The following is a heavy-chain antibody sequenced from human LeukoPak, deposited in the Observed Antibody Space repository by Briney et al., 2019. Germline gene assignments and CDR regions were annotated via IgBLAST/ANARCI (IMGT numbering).Heavy chain of an antibody. D-gene: IGHD2-21*02. Sequence: ASVNVSCKASGYTFTSNYIHWVRQAPGQGLEWMGMIYPRDGSTSYAQKFQGRVTVTRDTSTSTVHMELSGLRSEDTAVYCARDQNRSFRGGDCFIYWGQGTLVTVSS. CDR2: IYPRDGST. CDR3: ARDQNRSFRGGDCFIY. J-gene: IGHJ4*02. V-gene: IGHV1-46*01. CDR1: GYTFTSNY.